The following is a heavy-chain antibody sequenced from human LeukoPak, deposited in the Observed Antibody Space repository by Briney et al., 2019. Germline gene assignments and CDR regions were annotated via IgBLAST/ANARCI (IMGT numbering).Heavy chain of an antibody. J-gene: IGHJ4*02. D-gene: IGHD5/OR15-5a*01. CDR2: LTGSGATT. CDR1: GFTFSSYA. CDR3: AKEDIVSTMGNFDY. Sequence: GGSLRLSCAASGFTFSSYAMSWVHQAPGKGLEWVSALTGSGATTIYADSVKGRFTISRDNSKNTLFLQMNSLRAEDTAVYYCAKEDIVSTMGNFDYWGQGTLVTVSS. V-gene: IGHV3-23*01.